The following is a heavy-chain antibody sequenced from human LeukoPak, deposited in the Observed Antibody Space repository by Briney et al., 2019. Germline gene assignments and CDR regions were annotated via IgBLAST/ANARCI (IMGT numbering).Heavy chain of an antibody. V-gene: IGHV4-39*01. CDR3: ARHAAYYYGSGSYYFDY. Sequence: SETLSLTCSVSGGSISSSSYYWGWIRQPPRKGLEWIGSIYYRGSSYYNPSLKSRVTMSVDTSKNQFSLKLSSVTAADTAVYYCARHAAYYYGSGSYYFDYWGQGTLVTASS. CDR1: GGSISSSSYY. CDR2: IYYRGSS. J-gene: IGHJ4*02. D-gene: IGHD3-10*01.